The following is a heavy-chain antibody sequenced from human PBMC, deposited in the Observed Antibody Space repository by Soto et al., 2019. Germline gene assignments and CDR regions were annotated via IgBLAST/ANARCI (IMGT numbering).Heavy chain of an antibody. CDR1: GISFDDYA. CDR3: AKDTAPGFYDANGHLDY. D-gene: IGHD2-8*01. CDR2: FNWDSGDI. J-gene: IGHJ4*02. Sequence: VQLVESGGGLVQPGGSRRLSCVVSGISFDDYAMHWVRQVPGKGLEWVSGFNWDSGDIGYADSVKGRFTISRDNAKNSLYLQTNSLKTEDTALYYCAKDTAPGFYDANGHLDYWGQGTPVTVSS. V-gene: IGHV3-9*01.